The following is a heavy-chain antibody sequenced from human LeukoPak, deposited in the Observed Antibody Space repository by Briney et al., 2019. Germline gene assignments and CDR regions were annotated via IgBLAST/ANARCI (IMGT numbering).Heavy chain of an antibody. Sequence: ASVKVSCKASGYTFTGYYMHWVRQAPGQGLEWMGWINPNSGGTNYAQKFQGRVTMTRDTSISTAYMELSRLRSDDTAVYYCARHDGEWEPYFDYWGQGTLVTVSS. CDR3: ARHDGEWEPYFDY. J-gene: IGHJ4*02. CDR1: GYTFTGYY. D-gene: IGHD1-26*01. CDR2: INPNSGGT. V-gene: IGHV1-2*02.